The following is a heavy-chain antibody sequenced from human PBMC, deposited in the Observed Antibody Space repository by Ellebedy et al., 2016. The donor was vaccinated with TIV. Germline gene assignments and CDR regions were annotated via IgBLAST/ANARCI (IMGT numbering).Heavy chain of an antibody. J-gene: IGHJ4*02. CDR1: GFTFSSLW. CDR3: AGGAGWLADY. CDR2: IKRDGSQK. V-gene: IGHV3-7*01. Sequence: GGSLRLXXAVSGFTFSSLWMSWVRQAPGKGLEWVANIKRDGSQKNYVDSVKGRFTISRDNAKNTLYLQMNSLRDEDTAVYYCAGGAGWLADYWGQGTLVTVSS. D-gene: IGHD6-19*01.